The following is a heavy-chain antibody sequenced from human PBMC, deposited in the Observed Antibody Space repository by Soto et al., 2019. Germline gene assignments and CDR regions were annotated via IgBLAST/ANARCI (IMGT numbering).Heavy chain of an antibody. J-gene: IGHJ4*02. CDR2: FSYGGIT. CDR3: ARARKATYITGGFDS. Sequence: SETLSLTCSVSGGSISGYYWSWIRQSPEKGLEYIAYFSYGGITNLNGALNGRVTMSIDTSKNQFSLKATSLTAADTAVYYCARARKATYITGGFDSWGQGTLVTVSA. V-gene: IGHV4-59*01. CDR1: GGSISGYY. D-gene: IGHD3-3*01.